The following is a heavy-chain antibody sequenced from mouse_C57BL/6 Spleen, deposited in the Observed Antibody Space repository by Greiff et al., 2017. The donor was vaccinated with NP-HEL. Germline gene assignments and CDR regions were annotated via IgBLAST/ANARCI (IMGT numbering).Heavy chain of an antibody. CDR3: TWDYDGAYFDY. J-gene: IGHJ2*01. CDR2: IDPETGGT. V-gene: IGHV1-15*01. D-gene: IGHD2-4*01. Sequence: QVQLQQSGAELVRPGASVTLSCKASGYTFTDYEMHWVKQTPVHGLEWIGAIDPETGGTAYNQKFKGKAILTADKSSSTAYMELRSLTSEDSAVYYCTWDYDGAYFDYWGQGTTLTVSS. CDR1: GYTFTDYE.